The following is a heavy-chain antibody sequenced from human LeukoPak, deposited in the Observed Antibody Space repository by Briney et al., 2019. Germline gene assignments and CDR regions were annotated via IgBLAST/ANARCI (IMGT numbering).Heavy chain of an antibody. Sequence: SETLSLTCTVSGVSISSYYWSWIRQPAGKGLEWIWRIYTSGSTNYNPSLNSRVTISVDKSKNHLSLNLSSETVADTAVYYCARDWRYCSGGSCSYYFDYWGQGALVTVSS. V-gene: IGHV4-4*07. CDR1: GVSISSYY. CDR2: IYTSGST. CDR3: ARDWRYCSGGSCSYYFDY. D-gene: IGHD2-15*01. J-gene: IGHJ4*02.